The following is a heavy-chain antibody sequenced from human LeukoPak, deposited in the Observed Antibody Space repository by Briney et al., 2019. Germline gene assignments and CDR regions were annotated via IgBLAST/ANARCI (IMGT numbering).Heavy chain of an antibody. Sequence: GASVTVSCKASGFTFTSSAVQWVRQARGQRLEWIGWIVVGSGNTNYAQKFQERVTITRDMSTSTAYMELSSLRSEDMAVYYCAAGSDYYDLIYGMDVWGQGTTVTVSS. CDR3: AAGSDYYDLIYGMDV. D-gene: IGHD3-22*01. V-gene: IGHV1-58*01. CDR2: IVVGSGNT. J-gene: IGHJ6*02. CDR1: GFTFTSSA.